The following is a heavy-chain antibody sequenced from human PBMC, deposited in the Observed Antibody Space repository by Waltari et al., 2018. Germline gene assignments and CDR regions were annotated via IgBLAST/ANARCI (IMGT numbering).Heavy chain of an antibody. CDR1: GGTFSSYA. D-gene: IGHD4-17*01. Sequence: QVQLVQSGAEVKKPGSSVKVSCKASGGTFSSYAISLVGRAPGQGLEWMGGISPIFGTANYAQKFQGRVTITADESTSTAYMELSSLRSEDTAVYYCARRDYGDYGWFDPWGQGTLVTVSS. V-gene: IGHV1-69*01. CDR2: ISPIFGTA. J-gene: IGHJ5*02. CDR3: ARRDYGDYGWFDP.